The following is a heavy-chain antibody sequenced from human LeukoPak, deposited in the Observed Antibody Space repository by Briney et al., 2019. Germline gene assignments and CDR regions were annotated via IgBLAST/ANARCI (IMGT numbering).Heavy chain of an antibody. V-gene: IGHV3-30*18. CDR2: ISYDGSNK. Sequence: GRSLRLSCAASGFTFSSYGMHWVRRAPGKGLEWVAVISYDGSNKYYADSVKGRFTISRDNSKNTLYLQMNSLRAEDTAVYYCAKEGGQLVGNWFDPWGQGTLVTVSS. CDR3: AKEGGQLVGNWFDP. J-gene: IGHJ5*02. CDR1: GFTFSSYG. D-gene: IGHD6-6*01.